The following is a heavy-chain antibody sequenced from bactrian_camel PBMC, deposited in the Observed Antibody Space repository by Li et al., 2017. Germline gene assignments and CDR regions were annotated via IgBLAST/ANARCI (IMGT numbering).Heavy chain of an antibody. CDR2: IDSDGVT. CDR3: AADPKVPPYDCSSASLWGSGYTT. D-gene: IGHD3*01. J-gene: IGHJ4*01. CDR1: GYTSSSFC. V-gene: IGHV3S26*01. Sequence: VQLVESGGGSAQAGGSLRLSCTASGYTSSSFCMGWFRQVPGKEREGVAVIDSDGVTSYAESVKGRFTISKASAKDTLYLQMNNLEPEDTAMYYCAADPKVPPYDCSSASLWGSGYTTWGSGTQVTVS.